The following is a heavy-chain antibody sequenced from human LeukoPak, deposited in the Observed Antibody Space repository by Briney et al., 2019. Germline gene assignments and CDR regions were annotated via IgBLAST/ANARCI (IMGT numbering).Heavy chain of an antibody. CDR1: GYTFTGFY. D-gene: IGHD6-13*01. J-gene: IGHJ4*02. Sequence: ASVKVSCKASGYTFTGFYMHWVRQAPGQGLEWMGWINPNSDGTNYAQKFQGRVTMTRDTSISTVYMELSRLRSDDTAVYFCARDRSRAAGTIAYWGQGTLVTVSS. CDR3: ARDRSRAAGTIAY. CDR2: INPNSDGT. V-gene: IGHV1-2*02.